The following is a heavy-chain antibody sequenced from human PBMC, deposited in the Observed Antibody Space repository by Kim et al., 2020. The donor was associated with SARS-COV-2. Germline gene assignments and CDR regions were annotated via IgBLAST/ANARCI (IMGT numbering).Heavy chain of an antibody. CDR3: AKDLRWGAAAGYNWFDP. CDR2: ISGSGGST. J-gene: IGHJ5*02. Sequence: GGSLRLSCAASGFTFSSYAMSWVRQAPGKGLEWVSAISGSGGSTYYADSVKGRFTISRDNSKNTLYLQMNSLRAEDTAVYYCAKDLRWGAAAGYNWFDPWGQGTLVTVSS. V-gene: IGHV3-23*01. D-gene: IGHD6-13*01. CDR1: GFTFSSYA.